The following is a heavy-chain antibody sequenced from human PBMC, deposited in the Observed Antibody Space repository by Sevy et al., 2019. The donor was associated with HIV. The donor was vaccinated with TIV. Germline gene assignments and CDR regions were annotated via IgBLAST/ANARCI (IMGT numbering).Heavy chain of an antibody. CDR1: EFTVSSKY. J-gene: IGHJ6*02. V-gene: IGHV3-53*03. D-gene: IGHD2-15*01. Sequence: GGSLRLSCAASEFTVSSKYMSWVRQAPGKGLEWVSVIYSGGNTYYADSVKGRFTISRDISKNTLYLQMNSLRAEDTAIYYCATTSTPLYYYALDVWGQVTTVTVSS. CDR2: IYSGGNT. CDR3: ATTSTPLYYYALDV.